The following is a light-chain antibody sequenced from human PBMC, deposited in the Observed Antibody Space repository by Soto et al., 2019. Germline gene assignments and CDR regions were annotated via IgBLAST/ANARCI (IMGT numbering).Light chain of an antibody. CDR3: QQYDGN. CDR2: DAS. Sequence: DIQMTQSPSTLATSVGNRVTITCRAGQNINRWLAWYQQKPGKAPKVLIYDASSLESGVPSRFSGSGSGTEFTLTITSLQPDDFATYYCQQYDGNFGPGTRWIS. J-gene: IGKJ3*01. V-gene: IGKV1-5*01. CDR1: QNINRW.